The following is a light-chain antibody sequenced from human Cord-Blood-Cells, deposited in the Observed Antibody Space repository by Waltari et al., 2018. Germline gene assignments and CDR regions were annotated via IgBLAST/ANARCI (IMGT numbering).Light chain of an antibody. CDR1: QSVLYSSNNKNY. J-gene: IGKJ2*01. CDR2: WAS. V-gene: IGKV4-1*01. Sequence: DIVMTQSPDSLAVSLGERAPINCKSRQSVLYSSNNKNYFTWYQQKPGQPPKLLIYWASTRESGVPDRFSGSGSGTDFTLTISSLQAEDVAVYYCQQYYSTPQTFGQGTKLEIK. CDR3: QQYYSTPQT.